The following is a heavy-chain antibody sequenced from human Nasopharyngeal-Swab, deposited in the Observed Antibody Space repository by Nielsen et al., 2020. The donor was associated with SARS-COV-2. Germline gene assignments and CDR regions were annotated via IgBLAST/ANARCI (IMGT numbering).Heavy chain of an antibody. CDR3: ARATSGSYYPFDY. J-gene: IGHJ4*02. D-gene: IGHD1-26*01. CDR2: IYYSGST. Sequence: SETLSLTCTVSGGSISSYYWSWIRQPPGKGLEWIGYIYYSGSTTYNPSLKSRVTISVDTSKNQFSLKLSSVTAADTAVYYCARATSGSYYPFDYWGQGTLVTVSS. V-gene: IGHV4-59*01. CDR1: GGSISSYY.